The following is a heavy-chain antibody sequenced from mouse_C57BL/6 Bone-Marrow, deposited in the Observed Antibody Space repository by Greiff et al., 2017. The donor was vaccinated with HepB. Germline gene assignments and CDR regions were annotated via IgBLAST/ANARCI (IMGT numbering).Heavy chain of an antibody. CDR1: GFNIKDDY. D-gene: IGHD1-1*01. J-gene: IGHJ2*01. V-gene: IGHV14-4*01. CDR2: IDPENGDT. CDR3: TTTLVVPFDY. Sequence: VQLQQSGAELVRPGASVKLSCTASGFNIKDDYMHWVKQRPEQGLEWIGWIDPENGDTEYASKFQGKATITADTSSNTAYLQLNSLTSEDTAVYYCTTTLVVPFDYWGQGTTLTVSS.